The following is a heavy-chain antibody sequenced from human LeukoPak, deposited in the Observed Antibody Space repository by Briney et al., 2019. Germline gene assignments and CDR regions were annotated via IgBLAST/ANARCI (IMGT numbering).Heavy chain of an antibody. Sequence: PGGSLRLSCAASGFTFDDYAMHWVRQAPGKGLEWVSGISWNSGSIGYADSVKGRFTISRDNAKNSLYLQMNSLRAEDTALYYCAKAPDSSGWYYFDYWGQGTLVTVSS. CDR1: GFTFDDYA. CDR2: ISWNSGSI. V-gene: IGHV3-9*01. D-gene: IGHD6-19*01. CDR3: AKAPDSSGWYYFDY. J-gene: IGHJ4*02.